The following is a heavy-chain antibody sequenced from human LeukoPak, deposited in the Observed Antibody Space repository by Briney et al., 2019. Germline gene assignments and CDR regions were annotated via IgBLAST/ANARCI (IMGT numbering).Heavy chain of an antibody. Sequence: SVKVSCKASGGTFSSYAISWVRQAPGQGLEWMGGIIPIFGTANYAQKFQGRVTITADKSTSTAYMELSSLRSEDTAVYYCAVRTGVCGLDNYYMDVWGKGTTVTVSS. V-gene: IGHV1-69*06. CDR3: AVRTGVCGLDNYYMDV. J-gene: IGHJ6*03. D-gene: IGHD1-26*01. CDR1: GGTFSSYA. CDR2: IIPIFGTA.